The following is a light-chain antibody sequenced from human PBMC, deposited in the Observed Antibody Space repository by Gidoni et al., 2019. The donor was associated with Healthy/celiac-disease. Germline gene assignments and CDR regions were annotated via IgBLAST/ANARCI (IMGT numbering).Light chain of an antibody. J-gene: IGKJ5*01. CDR3: QQSYSTPAT. Sequence: DIQMTPSPYSLSASVADRVPITCRPSQSISSYLHWYQQKPGKAPKLLIYAASSLQSGVPSRFSGSGYGTDFTLTISSLQPEDFATYYCQQSYSTPATFGQGTRLEIK. CDR1: QSISSY. CDR2: AAS. V-gene: IGKV1-39*01.